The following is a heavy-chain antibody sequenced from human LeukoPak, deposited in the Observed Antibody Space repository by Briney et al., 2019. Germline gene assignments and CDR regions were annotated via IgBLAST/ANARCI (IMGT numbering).Heavy chain of an antibody. CDR3: AKFSVETDYYYDSSGYWGLCYFDY. V-gene: IGHV3-30*18. CDR2: ISYDGSNK. CDR1: GFTFSSYG. Sequence: PGRSLRLSCAASGFTFSSYGMHWVRQAPGKGLEWVAVISYDGSNKYYADSVKGRFTISRDNSKNTLYLQMNSLRAEDTAVYYCAKFSVETDYYYDSSGYWGLCYFDYWGQGTLVTVSS. J-gene: IGHJ4*02. D-gene: IGHD3-22*01.